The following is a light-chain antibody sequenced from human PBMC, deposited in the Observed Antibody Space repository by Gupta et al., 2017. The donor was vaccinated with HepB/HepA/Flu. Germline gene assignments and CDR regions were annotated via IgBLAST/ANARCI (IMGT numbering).Light chain of an antibody. CDR3: TSYTSSSTWV. V-gene: IGLV2-14*01. J-gene: IGLJ3*02. CDR1: SRDVGGYNF. CDR2: DVG. Sequence: QSALTQPPSVSGSPGQSITILCTGTSRDVGGYNFVSWYQQHPGKAPKLMIYDVGNRPSGVSNRFSGSKSGNTASLTISGLQAEDEGDYYCTSYTSSSTWVFGGGTKLTVL.